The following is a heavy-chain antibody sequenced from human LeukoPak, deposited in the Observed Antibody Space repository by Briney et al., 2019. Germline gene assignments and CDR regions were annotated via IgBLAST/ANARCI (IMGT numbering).Heavy chain of an antibody. CDR2: IKQDGGET. Sequence: GGSLRLSCAASGFTFSNAWMNWVRQAPGKGLEWVANIKQDGGETYYVDSVKGRFTISRDNAKNSLYLQMNSLRAEDTALYYCARLRGGAYWGQGTLVTVSS. V-gene: IGHV3-7*01. D-gene: IGHD3-10*01. CDR1: GFTFSNAW. CDR3: ARLRGGAY. J-gene: IGHJ4*02.